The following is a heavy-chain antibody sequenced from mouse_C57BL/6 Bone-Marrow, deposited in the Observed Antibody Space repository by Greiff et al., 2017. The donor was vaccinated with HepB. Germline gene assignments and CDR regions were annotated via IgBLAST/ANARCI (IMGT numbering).Heavy chain of an antibody. Sequence: QVQLQQSGPELVRPGVSVKISCKGSGYTFTDYAMHWVKQSHAKSLEWIGVISTYYGDASYNQKFKGKATLTVDKSSSTAYMLLSSLTSEDSAVYFCARLGGYYYFDYWGQGTTLTVSS. CDR3: ARLGGYYYFDY. J-gene: IGHJ2*01. D-gene: IGHD2-3*01. CDR2: ISTYYGDA. V-gene: IGHV1-67*01. CDR1: GYTFTDYA.